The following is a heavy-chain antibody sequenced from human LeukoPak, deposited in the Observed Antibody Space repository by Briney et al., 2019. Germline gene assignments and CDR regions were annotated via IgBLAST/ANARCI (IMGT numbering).Heavy chain of an antibody. CDR1: GYTFTSYY. CDR3: ARDRLDIAARTPSGFDI. CDR2: INPSGGST. D-gene: IGHD6-6*01. Sequence: ASVKVSCKASGYTFTSYYLHWVRQAPGQGLEWMGMINPSGGSTTYARKFQGRVTMTRDTFTSTVYMELSSLRSEDTAVYYCARDRLDIAARTPSGFDIWGQGTMVTVS. J-gene: IGHJ3*02. V-gene: IGHV1-46*01.